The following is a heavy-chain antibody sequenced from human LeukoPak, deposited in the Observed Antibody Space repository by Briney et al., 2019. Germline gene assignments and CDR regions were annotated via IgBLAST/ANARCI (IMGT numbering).Heavy chain of an antibody. CDR2: ISSSSSYI. V-gene: IGHV3-21*01. CDR1: GFTFSSYS. J-gene: IGHJ4*02. CDR3: ARASPSSTSCYAV. D-gene: IGHD2-2*01. Sequence: GGSLRLSCAASGFTFSSYSMNWVRQAPGKGLEWVSSISSSSSYIYYADSVKGRLTISRDNAKNSLYLQMNSLRAEDTAVYYCARASPSSTSCYAVWGQGTLVTVSS.